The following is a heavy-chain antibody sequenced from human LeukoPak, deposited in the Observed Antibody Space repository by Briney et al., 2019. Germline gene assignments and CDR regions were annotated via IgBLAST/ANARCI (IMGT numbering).Heavy chain of an antibody. CDR1: GFTFNNYN. J-gene: IGHJ6*03. CDR2: ITSSGTYI. V-gene: IGHV3-21*01. CDR3: ARGAWEWWYYYYYMDV. D-gene: IGHD2-8*01. Sequence: KSGGSLRLSCAASGFTFNNYNMNWVRQAPGKALEWVSSITSSGTYIFYADSVRGRFTISRDNAKNSLYLQMNSLRAEDTAVYYCARGAWEWWYYYYYMDVWGKGTTVTVSS.